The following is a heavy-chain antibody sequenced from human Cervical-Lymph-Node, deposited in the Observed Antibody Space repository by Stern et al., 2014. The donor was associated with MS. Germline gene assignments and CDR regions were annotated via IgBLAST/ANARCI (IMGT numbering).Heavy chain of an antibody. CDR3: ARDWRGYSGYDYSRRRADGMDV. V-gene: IGHV1-2*06. J-gene: IGHJ6*02. D-gene: IGHD5-12*01. Sequence: VQLVESGAEVKKPGASVKVSCKASGYTFTGYYMHWVRQAPGQGLEWMGRINPNSGGTNYAQKFQGRVTMTRDTSISTAYMELSRLRSDDTAVYYCARDWRGYSGYDYSRRRADGMDVWGQGTTVTVSS. CDR1: GYTFTGYY. CDR2: INPNSGGT.